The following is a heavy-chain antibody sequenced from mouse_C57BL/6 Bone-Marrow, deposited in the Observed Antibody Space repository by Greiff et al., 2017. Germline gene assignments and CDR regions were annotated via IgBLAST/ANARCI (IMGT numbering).Heavy chain of an antibody. J-gene: IGHJ2*01. CDR3: ARNYYYGSSFFDY. CDR2: IYPRSGNT. Sequence: VKLQESGAELARPGASVKLSCKASGYTFTSYGISWVKQRTGQGLEWIGEIYPRSGNTYYNEKFKGKATLTADKSSSTAYMELRSLTSEDSAVYFCARNYYYGSSFFDYWGQGTTLTVSS. D-gene: IGHD1-1*01. V-gene: IGHV1-81*01. CDR1: GYTFTSYG.